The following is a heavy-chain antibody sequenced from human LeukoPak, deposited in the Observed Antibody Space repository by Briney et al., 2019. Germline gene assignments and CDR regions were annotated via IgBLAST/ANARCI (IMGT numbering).Heavy chain of an antibody. J-gene: IGHJ6*03. V-gene: IGHV4-38-2*02. Sequence: SETLSLTCTVSGYSISSGYYWGWIRQPPGKGLEWIGSIYHSGSTYYNPSLKSRVTISVDTSKNQFSLKLSSVTAADTAVYYCARVGGNQFDYDFWSGYQSPGGDPYYYYYMDVWGKGTTVTVSS. CDR3: ARVGGNQFDYDFWSGYQSPGGDPYYYYYMDV. CDR2: IYHSGST. D-gene: IGHD3-3*01. CDR1: GYSISSGYY.